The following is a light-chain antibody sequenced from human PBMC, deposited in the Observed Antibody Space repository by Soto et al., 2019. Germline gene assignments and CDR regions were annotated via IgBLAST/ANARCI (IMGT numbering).Light chain of an antibody. J-gene: IGKJ5*01. CDR1: QSVSSSY. V-gene: IGKV3-20*01. Sequence: IVLTQSPGTXSXXPXXXXXXXXRXXQSVSSSYLAWYQQKPGQAPRLLIYGASSRATGIPDRFSGSGSGTDFTLTISRLEPEDFAVYYCQQYGSSPRITFGQGTRLEIK. CDR2: GAS. CDR3: QQYGSSPRIT.